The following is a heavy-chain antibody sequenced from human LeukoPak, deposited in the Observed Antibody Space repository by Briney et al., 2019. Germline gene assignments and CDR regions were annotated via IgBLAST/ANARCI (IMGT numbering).Heavy chain of an antibody. CDR2: ISINGGTI. D-gene: IGHD2-15*01. V-gene: IGHV3-23*01. Sequence: GGSLRLSCAASGFTFSNYAMSWVRQAPGKGLEWVSAISINGGTIYYADSVKGRFTTSRDNSKNTLYLQVNGLRAVDTAVYFRAKAAPGTSYFDSWGQGTLVTVSS. J-gene: IGHJ4*02. CDR3: AKAAPGTSYFDS. CDR1: GFTFSNYA.